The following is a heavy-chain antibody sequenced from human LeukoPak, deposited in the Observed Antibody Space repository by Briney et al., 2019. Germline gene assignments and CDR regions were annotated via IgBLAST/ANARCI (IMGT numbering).Heavy chain of an antibody. Sequence: GGSLRLSCETSGFLFSGFGMHWVRQSPGKGLEWIAFISYDGSKKYYGDSVKGRFTISRDNYKNTLSLQMNSLRAEDTAVFYCARDFYTSSSPPSSGSYPTHLLDYWGQGTLVTVSS. D-gene: IGHD3-10*01. CDR2: ISYDGSKK. CDR3: ARDFYTSSSPPSSGSYPTHLLDY. V-gene: IGHV3-30*02. J-gene: IGHJ4*02. CDR1: GFLFSGFG.